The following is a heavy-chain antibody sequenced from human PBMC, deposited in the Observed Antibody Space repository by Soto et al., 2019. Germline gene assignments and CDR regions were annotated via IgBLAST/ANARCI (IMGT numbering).Heavy chain of an antibody. CDR2: IYYSGST. V-gene: IGHV4-39*01. CDR3: ASIRGYSGYDAFDI. Sequence: SETLSLTCPVAGGSISCSSYYWGWIRQPPGKGLEWIGSIYYSGSTYYNPSLKSRVTISVDTSKNQFSLKLSSVTAADTAVYYCASIRGYSGYDAFDIWGQGTMVTVSS. D-gene: IGHD5-12*01. J-gene: IGHJ3*02. CDR1: GGSISCSSYY.